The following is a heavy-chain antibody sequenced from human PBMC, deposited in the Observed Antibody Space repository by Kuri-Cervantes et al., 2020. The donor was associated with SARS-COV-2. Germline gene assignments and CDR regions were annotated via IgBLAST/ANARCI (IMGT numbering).Heavy chain of an antibody. Sequence: SETLSLTCTVSGGSISSGSYYWSWIRQPAGKGLEWIGRIYTSGSTNYNPSLKGRVTISVDTSKNQFSLKLSSVTAADTAVYYCARGADYYDSSGYYPIDYWGQGTLVTVSS. D-gene: IGHD3-22*01. CDR2: IYTSGST. CDR3: ARGADYYDSSGYYPIDY. CDR1: GGSISSGSYY. J-gene: IGHJ4*02. V-gene: IGHV4-61*02.